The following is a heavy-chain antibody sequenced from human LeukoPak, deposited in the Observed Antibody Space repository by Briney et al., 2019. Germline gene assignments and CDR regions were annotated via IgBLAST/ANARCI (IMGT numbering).Heavy chain of an antibody. CDR1: GFTFSSYS. Sequence: GRSLRLSCAASGFTFSSYSMNWVRQAPGKGLEWVSSISSSSSYIYYADSVKGRFTISRDNAKNSLYLQMNSLRAEDTAVYYCARIQRGYSGYDKLQFDYWGQGTLVTVSS. V-gene: IGHV3-21*01. CDR3: ARIQRGYSGYDKLQFDY. D-gene: IGHD5-12*01. J-gene: IGHJ4*02. CDR2: ISSSSSYI.